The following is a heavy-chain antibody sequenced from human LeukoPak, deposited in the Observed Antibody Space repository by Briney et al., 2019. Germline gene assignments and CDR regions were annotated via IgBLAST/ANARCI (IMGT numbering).Heavy chain of an antibody. CDR2: IYYSGST. Sequence: SETLSLTCTVSGGSISSYYWSWIRQPPGKGLEWIGYIYYSGSTNYNPSLKSRVTISVDTSKNQFSLKLSSVTAADTAVYYCARARRDCSGGSCYLLGTLGLYYYYYYMDVWGKGTTVTISS. D-gene: IGHD2-15*01. CDR3: ARARRDCSGGSCYLLGTLGLYYYYYYMDV. V-gene: IGHV4-59*01. J-gene: IGHJ6*03. CDR1: GGSISSYY.